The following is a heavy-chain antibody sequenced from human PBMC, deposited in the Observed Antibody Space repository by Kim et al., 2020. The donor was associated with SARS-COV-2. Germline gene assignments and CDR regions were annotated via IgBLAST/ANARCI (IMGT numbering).Heavy chain of an antibody. CDR2: INWDSGSI. CDR3: AKDITSGGYVEDYYFDY. CDR1: GFTFSNYS. V-gene: IGHV3-9*01. D-gene: IGHD6-19*01. Sequence: GGSLRLSCAASGFTFSNYSMRWVRQAPGKGLEWVSGINWDSGSIYYADSVKGRFTISRDNAKNSLYLQMNSLRAEDTALYYCAKDITSGGYVEDYYFDYWGQGTLVTVSS. J-gene: IGHJ4*02.